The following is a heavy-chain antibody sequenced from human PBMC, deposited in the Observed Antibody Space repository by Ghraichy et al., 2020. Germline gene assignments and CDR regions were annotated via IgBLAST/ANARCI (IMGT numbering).Heavy chain of an antibody. CDR3: AKSAEVVPAVHDDY. J-gene: IGHJ4*02. D-gene: IGHD2-2*01. Sequence: GESLNISCAASGFTFSSYAMSWVRQAPGKGLEWVSAISGSGGSTYYADSVKGRFTISRDNSKNTLYLQMNSLRAEDTAVYYCAKSAEVVPAVHDDYWGQGTLVTVSS. V-gene: IGHV3-23*01. CDR2: ISGSGGST. CDR1: GFTFSSYA.